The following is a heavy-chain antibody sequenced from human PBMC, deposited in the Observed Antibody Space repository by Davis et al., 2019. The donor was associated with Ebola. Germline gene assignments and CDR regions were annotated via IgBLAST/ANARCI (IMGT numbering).Heavy chain of an antibody. Sequence: PGGSLRLSCAASGFTFSSYAMHWVRQAPGKGLEWVAVISYDGSNKYYADSVKGRFTISRDNSKNTLYLQMNSLRAEDTAVYYCARSLYSGYDPDQSKNYYYYYGMDVWGQGTTVTVSS. V-gene: IGHV3-30-3*01. CDR2: ISYDGSNK. D-gene: IGHD5-12*01. CDR1: GFTFSSYA. J-gene: IGHJ6*02. CDR3: ARSLYSGYDPDQSKNYYYYYGMDV.